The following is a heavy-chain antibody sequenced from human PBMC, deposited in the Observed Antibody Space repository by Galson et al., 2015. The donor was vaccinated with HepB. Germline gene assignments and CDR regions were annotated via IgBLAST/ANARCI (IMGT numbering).Heavy chain of an antibody. CDR3: ARDGLSITMVRGVTISKSFDY. Sequence: SLRLSCAASGFTFSSYSMNWVRQAPGKGLEWVSYISSSSSTIYYADSVKGRFTISRDNAKNSLYLQLNSLRDEDTAVYYCARDGLSITMVRGVTISKSFDYWGQGTLVTVSS. CDR2: ISSSSSTI. J-gene: IGHJ4*02. D-gene: IGHD3-10*01. V-gene: IGHV3-48*02. CDR1: GFTFSSYS.